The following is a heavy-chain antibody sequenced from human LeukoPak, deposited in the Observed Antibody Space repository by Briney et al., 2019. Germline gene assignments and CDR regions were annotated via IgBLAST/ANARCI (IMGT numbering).Heavy chain of an antibody. J-gene: IGHJ4*02. CDR1: GFTFSSSA. CDR3: ARGYGGVYCSGGSCYVIDY. D-gene: IGHD2-15*01. V-gene: IGHV3-21*01. CDR2: ISSSSSYI. Sequence: GGSLRLSCAASGFTFSSSAMNWVRQAPGKGLEWVSSISSSSSYIYYADSVKGRFTISRDNAKNSLYLQMNSLRAEDTAVYYCARGYGGVYCSGGSCYVIDYWGQGTLVTVSS.